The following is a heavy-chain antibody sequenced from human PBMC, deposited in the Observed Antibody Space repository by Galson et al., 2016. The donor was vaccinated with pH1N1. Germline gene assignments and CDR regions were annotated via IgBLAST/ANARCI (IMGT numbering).Heavy chain of an antibody. Sequence: SLRLSCAASGFTFSSYWMSWVRQAPGKGLEWVANINQDGSVTYYVGSVKGRFTISRDNAKNSLYLQMNSLRAEDTAVYYCARAVGNFDSHWGQGTLVTVSS. CDR2: INQDGSVT. J-gene: IGHJ4*02. D-gene: IGHD3-9*01. CDR3: ARAVGNFDSH. V-gene: IGHV3-7*01. CDR1: GFTFSSYW.